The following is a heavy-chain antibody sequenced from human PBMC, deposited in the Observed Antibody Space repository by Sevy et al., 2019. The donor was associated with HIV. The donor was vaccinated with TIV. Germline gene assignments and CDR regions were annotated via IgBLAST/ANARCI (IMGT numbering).Heavy chain of an antibody. CDR3: ARGYCSGDACYGEGMDV. CDR1: GYTFTSYD. J-gene: IGHJ6*02. V-gene: IGHV1-8*01. CDR2: MNPNSGKT. Sequence: ASVKVSCRSSGYTFTSYDINWVRQPIGQGLEWMGWMNPNSGKTGFAQRFQGRLSMTRDTSINTAYMELSSLSSEDTAVYYCARGYCSGDACYGEGMDVWGQGTTVTVSS. D-gene: IGHD2-15*01.